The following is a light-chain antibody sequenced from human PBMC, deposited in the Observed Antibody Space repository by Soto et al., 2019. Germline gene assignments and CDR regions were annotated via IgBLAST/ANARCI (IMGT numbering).Light chain of an antibody. J-gene: IGKJ1*01. CDR3: QNYNNWPPWT. V-gene: IGKV3-15*01. CDR1: QSVSNN. Sequence: EIVMTQSPVTLSVSPGERATLSCRASQSVSNNLAWYQQKPGQAPRLLIYGASTRATGVPARFSGSGFGTEFTIPISSLQSEDFAVYYCQNYNNWPPWTFGQGTKVEIK. CDR2: GAS.